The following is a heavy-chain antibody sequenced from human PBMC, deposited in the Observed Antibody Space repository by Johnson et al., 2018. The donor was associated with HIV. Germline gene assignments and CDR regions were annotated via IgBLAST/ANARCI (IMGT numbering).Heavy chain of an antibody. CDR1: GFTFSTYD. CDR2: IGTAGAT. J-gene: IGHJ3*02. D-gene: IGHD6-19*01. Sequence: VQLVESGGGVVQPGGSLRLSCAASGFTFSTYDMHWVRQATGKGLEWVSAIGTAGATYYPGSLKGRFTNSRENAKNSLSLQMNSLRAGDTAVYYCTRGVGIAVAGNDAFDIWGQGTMVTVSS. V-gene: IGHV3-13*01. CDR3: TRGVGIAVAGNDAFDI.